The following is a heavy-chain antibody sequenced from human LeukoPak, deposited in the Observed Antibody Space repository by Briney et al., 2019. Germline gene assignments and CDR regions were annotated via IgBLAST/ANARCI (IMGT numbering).Heavy chain of an antibody. CDR2: IYTRGST. D-gene: IGHD2-2*01. J-gene: IGHJ5*02. CDR1: GGSISSYY. Sequence: SETLSLTCTVSGGSISSYYWSWIRQPAGKGLEWIVRIYTRGSTNYNPPLKRRVTISVDKSKNQFSPKPSSGTAAGPAVYYCAREKADCSSTSCGNWCAPWGQGTLVTVSS. V-gene: IGHV4-4*07. CDR3: AREKADCSSTSCGNWCAP.